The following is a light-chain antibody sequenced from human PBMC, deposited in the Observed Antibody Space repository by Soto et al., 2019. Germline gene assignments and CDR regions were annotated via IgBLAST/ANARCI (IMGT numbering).Light chain of an antibody. Sequence: EIVMTQSPATLSVSPGGSATLSCRASQSVSSNLAWYQQKPGRAPRLLIYGASTRATGIPDRFRGRGSGTEFTVTISSLQSEDFAVYYCQQYSDWPLTFGQGTRLEIK. CDR1: QSVSSN. CDR3: QQYSDWPLT. V-gene: IGKV3-15*01. J-gene: IGKJ5*01. CDR2: GAS.